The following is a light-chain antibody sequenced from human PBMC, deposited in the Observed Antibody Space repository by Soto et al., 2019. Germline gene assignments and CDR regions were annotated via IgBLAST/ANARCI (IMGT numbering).Light chain of an antibody. CDR1: QSISNY. Sequence: EIVLTQFPATLSLSPGERATLSCRASQSISNYLAWYPQKPGQAPRLLIYDASNRSTAIPTRFSGSGSGTDFTLTISSLEPEDVAIYYGQQRYNWPPFTFGPGTTVD. CDR2: DAS. J-gene: IGKJ3*01. CDR3: QQRYNWPPFT. V-gene: IGKV3-11*01.